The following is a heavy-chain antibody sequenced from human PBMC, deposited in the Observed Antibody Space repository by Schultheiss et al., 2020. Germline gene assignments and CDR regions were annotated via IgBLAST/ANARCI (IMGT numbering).Heavy chain of an antibody. CDR3: ARGPHCSGGSCYPYYYYMDV. Sequence: GGSLRLSCAASGFTFSSYGMHWVRQAPGKGLEWVAVISYDGSNKYYADSVKGRFTISRDNSKNSLYLQMNSLRAGDTAVYYCARGPHCSGGSCYPYYYYMDVWGKGTTVTVSS. J-gene: IGHJ6*03. CDR1: GFTFSSYG. V-gene: IGHV3-30*03. CDR2: ISYDGSNK. D-gene: IGHD2-15*01.